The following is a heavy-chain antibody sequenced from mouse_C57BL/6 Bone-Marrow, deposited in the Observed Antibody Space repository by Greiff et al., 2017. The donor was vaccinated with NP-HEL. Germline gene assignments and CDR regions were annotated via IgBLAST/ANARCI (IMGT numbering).Heavy chain of an antibody. CDR1: GYTFTNYW. J-gene: IGHJ1*03. V-gene: IGHV1-63*01. Sequence: QVQLQQSGAELVRPGTSVKMSCKASGYTFTNYWIGWAKQRPGHGLEWIGDIYPGGGYTNYNEKFKGKATLTADKSSSTAYMQFSSLTSEDSAIYYCARSRDSNYGSYWYFDVWGTGTTVTVSS. CDR2: IYPGGGYT. D-gene: IGHD2-5*01. CDR3: ARSRDSNYGSYWYFDV.